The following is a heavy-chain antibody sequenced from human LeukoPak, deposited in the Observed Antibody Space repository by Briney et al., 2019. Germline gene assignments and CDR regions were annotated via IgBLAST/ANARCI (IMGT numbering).Heavy chain of an antibody. D-gene: IGHD3-10*01. J-gene: IGHJ5*02. CDR2: INPNSGGT. CDR1: GYTFTGYY. V-gene: IGHV1-2*06. Sequence: ASVKVSCKASGYTFTGYYMHWVRQAPGQGREWMGRINPNSGGTNYAQKFQGRVTMTRDTSISTAYMELSRLRSDDTAVYYCARGYYGSGSYSWFDPWGQGTLVTVSS. CDR3: ARGYYGSGSYSWFDP.